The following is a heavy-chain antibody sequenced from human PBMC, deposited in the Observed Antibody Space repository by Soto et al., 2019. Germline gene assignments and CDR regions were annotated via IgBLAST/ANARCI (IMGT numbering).Heavy chain of an antibody. D-gene: IGHD4-17*01. V-gene: IGHV1-69*01. Sequence: QVQLEQSGPEVKRPGTSVKVSCKASGGAFGRCSASWVRQAPGQGLEWIGGVIPVFNTSNYSLKFQGRVAIFADLSTNTVFIELRSLRSEDTALYYCARGDEMTAVTIFEYWGQGTLVTVSS. CDR3: ARGDEMTAVTIFEY. CDR2: VIPVFNTS. J-gene: IGHJ4*02. CDR1: GGAFGRCS.